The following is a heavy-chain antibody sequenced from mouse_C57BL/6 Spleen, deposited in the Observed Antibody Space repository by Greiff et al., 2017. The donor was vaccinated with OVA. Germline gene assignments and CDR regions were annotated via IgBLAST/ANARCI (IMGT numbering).Heavy chain of an antibody. J-gene: IGHJ2*01. D-gene: IGHD1-1*01. CDR3: ARGNYGSSYFDY. CDR1: GFNIKDYS. CDR2: FAPEDGAT. V-gene: IGHV14-2*01. Sequence: VQLQQSGAELVKPGASVKLSCTASGFNIKDYSMHWVKQRTEQGLEWIGSFAPEDGATKYASKFQGKATLTADTSSNTAYLQLSSLTSEDTAVYYCARGNYGSSYFDYWGQGTTLTVSS.